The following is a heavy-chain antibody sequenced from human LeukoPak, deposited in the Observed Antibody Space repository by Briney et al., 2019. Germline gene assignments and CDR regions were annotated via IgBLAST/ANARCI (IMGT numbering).Heavy chain of an antibody. V-gene: IGHV4-61*02. Sequence: PSQTLSLTCTVSGGSISSGSYYWSWIRQPAGKGLEWIGRIYTSGSTNYNPSLKSRVTISVDTSKNQFSLKLSSVTAADTAVYYCARDGRSGDHFDYWGQGTLVTVSS. CDR1: GGSISSGSYY. CDR3: ARDGRSGDHFDY. J-gene: IGHJ4*02. CDR2: IYTSGST.